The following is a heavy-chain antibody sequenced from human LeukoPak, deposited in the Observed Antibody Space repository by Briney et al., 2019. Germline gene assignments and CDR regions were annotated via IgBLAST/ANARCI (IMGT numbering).Heavy chain of an antibody. D-gene: IGHD2-2*01. CDR1: GGSIDSQY. CDR3: ARSGERYQLLPFDY. CDR2: IYYSGST. J-gene: IGHJ4*02. Sequence: SETLSLTCTASGGSIDSQYWSWIRQPPGKGLEWIGYIYYSGSTDYNPSLKSRVTILVDTSKNQFSLKLRSVTAADTAVYYCARSGERYQLLPFDYWGQGILVTVSS. V-gene: IGHV4-59*11.